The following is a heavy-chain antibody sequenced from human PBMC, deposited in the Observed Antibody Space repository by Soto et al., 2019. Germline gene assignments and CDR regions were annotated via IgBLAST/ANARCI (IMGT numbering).Heavy chain of an antibody. D-gene: IGHD5-12*01. CDR1: GGSFSGYY. CDR3: ARVLEMATINY. CDR2: INHSGST. V-gene: IGHV4-34*01. Sequence: PSETLSLTCAVYGGSFSGYYWSWIRQPPGKGLEWIGEINHSGSTNYNPSLKSRVTISVDTSKNQFSLKLSSVTAADTAVYYCARVLEMATINYWGRGTLVTVSS. J-gene: IGHJ4*02.